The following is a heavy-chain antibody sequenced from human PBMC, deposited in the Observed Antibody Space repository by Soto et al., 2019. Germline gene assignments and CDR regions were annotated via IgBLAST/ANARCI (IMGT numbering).Heavy chain of an antibody. CDR3: ARDALAARPSYYYYGVDV. Sequence: SVKVSCKTSGGTFSSYAISWVRQAPGQGLEWMGGIVPIVDTSTYAQKFQGRVAMTRDTSTSTVYMELSSLRSEDTAVYYCARDALAARPSYYYYGVDVWGQGTTVTVSS. CDR1: GGTFSSYA. D-gene: IGHD6-6*01. J-gene: IGHJ6*02. V-gene: IGHV1-69*05. CDR2: IVPIVDTS.